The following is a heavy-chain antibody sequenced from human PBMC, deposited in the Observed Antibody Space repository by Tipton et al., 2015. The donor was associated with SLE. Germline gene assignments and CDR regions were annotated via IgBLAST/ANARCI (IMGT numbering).Heavy chain of an antibody. V-gene: IGHV4-39*01. D-gene: IGHD3-22*01. J-gene: IGHJ4*02. Sequence: TLSLTCTVSGGSISSSSYYWGWIRQPPGKGLEWIGSIYYSGSTYCNPSLKSRVTISVDTSKNQFSLKLNSVTAADTAVYYCAKHYYDSSGLFDSWGQGTLFTVSS. CDR1: GGSISSSSYY. CDR2: IYYSGST. CDR3: AKHYYDSSGLFDS.